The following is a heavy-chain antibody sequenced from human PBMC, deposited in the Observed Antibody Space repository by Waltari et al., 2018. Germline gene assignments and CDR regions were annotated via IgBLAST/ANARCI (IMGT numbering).Heavy chain of an antibody. V-gene: IGHV1-46*01. Sequence: QVQLVQSGAEVKKPGASVKLSCKASGYTFTTNHIHWVRQAPGQGLEWMGIFNPSGDGTRYAQKCQGRVTMTGDTFTNTVYMELSSLRSEDTAVYYCSRDRGGSWTFDYWGQGTLVTVSS. CDR1: GYTFTTNH. J-gene: IGHJ4*02. D-gene: IGHD3-3*01. CDR2: FNPSGDGT. CDR3: SRDRGGSWTFDY.